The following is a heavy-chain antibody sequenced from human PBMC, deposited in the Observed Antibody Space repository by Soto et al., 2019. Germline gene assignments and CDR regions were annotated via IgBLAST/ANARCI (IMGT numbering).Heavy chain of an antibody. D-gene: IGHD1-1*01. CDR3: ARIQLDTIMALDY. V-gene: IGHV3-33*01. J-gene: IGHJ4*02. CDR1: GFTFDAYG. CDR2: VWSNGNLK. Sequence: QVQLVESGGGVVQPGGSLRLSCAASGFTFDAYGFHWVRQAPGKGLEWVAVVWSNGNLKYYADSVKGRFTISRDSSKSALNLQMNSLRADDTAFYYCARIQLDTIMALDYWGQGTLVTVSS.